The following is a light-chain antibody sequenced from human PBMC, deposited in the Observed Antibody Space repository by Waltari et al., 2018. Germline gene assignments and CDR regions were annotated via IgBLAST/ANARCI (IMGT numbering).Light chain of an antibody. CDR3: RQSYSTRIT. V-gene: IGKV1-39*01. CDR2: AAS. Sequence: DIQMTQSPSSLSASVGDRVTITCRASQSISSYLNWYQQKPGKAPKLLIYAASSLQSGVPLRFSGSGSGTDFTLTISSLQPEDFATYYCRQSYSTRITFGQGTRLEIK. CDR1: QSISSY. J-gene: IGKJ5*01.